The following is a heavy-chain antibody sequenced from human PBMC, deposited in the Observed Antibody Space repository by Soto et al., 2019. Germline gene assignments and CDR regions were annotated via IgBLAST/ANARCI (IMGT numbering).Heavy chain of an antibody. CDR2: IDPSDSYT. CDR3: ATAHLYSSSWYPVPYYYYYYGMDV. CDR1: GYSFTSYW. V-gene: IGHV5-10-1*01. D-gene: IGHD6-13*01. J-gene: IGHJ6*02. Sequence: GESLKLSCKGSGYSFTSYWISWVRQMPGKGLEWMGRIDPSDSYTNYSPSFQGHVTISADKSISTAYLQWSSLKASDTAMYYCATAHLYSSSWYPVPYYYYYYGMDVWGQGTTVTVSS.